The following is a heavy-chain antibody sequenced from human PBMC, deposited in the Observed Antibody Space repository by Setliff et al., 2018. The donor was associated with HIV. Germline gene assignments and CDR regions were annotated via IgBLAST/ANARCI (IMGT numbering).Heavy chain of an antibody. CDR2: ISWNSGSI. Sequence: PGGSLRLSCAASGFTFDDYAMHWVRQAPGKGLEWVSGISWNSGSIGYADSVKGRFTISRDNAKNSLYLQMNSLRADDTGVYYCARIQNHVWDYWGQGTLVTVSS. CDR1: GFTFDDYA. J-gene: IGHJ4*02. CDR3: ARIQNHVWDY. D-gene: IGHD5-18*01. V-gene: IGHV3-9*01.